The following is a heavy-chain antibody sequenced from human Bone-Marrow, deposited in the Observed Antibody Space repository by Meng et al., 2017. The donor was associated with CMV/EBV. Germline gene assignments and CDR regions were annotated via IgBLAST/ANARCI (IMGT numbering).Heavy chain of an antibody. Sequence: SETLSLTCTVSGGSISSYYWSWIRQPPGKGLEWIGYIYYGGSTNYNPSLKSRVTISVDTSKNQFSLKLSSVTAADTAVYYCARLRMVRGVTAIDYWGQGTLVTVSS. CDR2: IYYGGST. CDR3: ARLRMVRGVTAIDY. CDR1: GGSISSYY. D-gene: IGHD3-10*01. J-gene: IGHJ4*02. V-gene: IGHV4-59*01.